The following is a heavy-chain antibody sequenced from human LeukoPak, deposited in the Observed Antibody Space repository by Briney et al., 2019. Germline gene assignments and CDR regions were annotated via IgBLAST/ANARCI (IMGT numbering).Heavy chain of an antibody. CDR3: AKVARRAARGPVDY. CDR1: GFTFSSYS. CDR2: IKQDGSEK. D-gene: IGHD6-6*01. J-gene: IGHJ4*02. V-gene: IGHV3-7*03. Sequence: PGGSLRLSCAASGFTFSSYSMNWVRQAPGKGLEWVANIKQDGSEKYYVDSVKGRFTISRDNAKNSLYLQMNSLRAEDTAVYYCAKVARRAARGPVDYWGQGTLVTVSS.